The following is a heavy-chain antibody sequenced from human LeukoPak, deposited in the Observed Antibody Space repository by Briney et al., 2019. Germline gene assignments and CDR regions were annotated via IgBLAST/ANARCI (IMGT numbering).Heavy chain of an antibody. J-gene: IGHJ6*03. CDR2: INPSGGST. Sequence: ASVKVSCKASGYTFTSYYMHWVRQAPGQGLEWMGIINPSGGSTSYAQKFQGRVTMTRDTSISTAYMELSRLRSDDTAVYYCARAGYCSGGSCYSGYYYYMDVWGKGTTVTVSS. D-gene: IGHD2-15*01. CDR3: ARAGYCSGGSCYSGYYYYMDV. V-gene: IGHV1-46*01. CDR1: GYTFTSYY.